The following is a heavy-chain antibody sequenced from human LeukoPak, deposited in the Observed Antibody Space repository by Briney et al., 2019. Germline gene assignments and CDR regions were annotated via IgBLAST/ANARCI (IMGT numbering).Heavy chain of an antibody. J-gene: IGHJ4*02. Sequence: SETLLLTCTVSGGSISSSSYYRGWIRQPPGKGLEWIGSIYYSGRTYYNPSLKSRVTISVDTSKNQLSLKLSSVTAADTAVYYCARQPRNWNDFLDYWGQGTLVTVSS. CDR1: GGSISSSSYY. D-gene: IGHD1-1*01. CDR2: IYYSGRT. CDR3: ARQPRNWNDFLDY. V-gene: IGHV4-39*01.